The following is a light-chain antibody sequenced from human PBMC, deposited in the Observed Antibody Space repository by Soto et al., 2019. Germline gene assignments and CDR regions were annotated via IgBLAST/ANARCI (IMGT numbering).Light chain of an antibody. Sequence: EIVLTQSPATLSLSPGERATLSCRASQSVSRYLAWYQQKPGQAPRLLIYDASNRAAGIAARFSGSGSGTDFTLTITSLEPEDFAVYYCQQRTYWPEVTFGQGTRLEIK. V-gene: IGKV3-11*01. CDR2: DAS. CDR1: QSVSRY. CDR3: QQRTYWPEVT. J-gene: IGKJ5*01.